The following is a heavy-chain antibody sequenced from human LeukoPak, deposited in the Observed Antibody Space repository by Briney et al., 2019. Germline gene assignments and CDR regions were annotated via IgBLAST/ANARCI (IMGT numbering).Heavy chain of an antibody. J-gene: IGHJ5*02. CDR3: ATDSLLAGSGSYHGWFDP. Sequence: ASVKVSCKVSGYTLTELSMHWVRQAPGKGLEWMGGFDPEDGETIYAQKFQGRVTMTEDTSTDTAYMELSSLRSEDTAVYYCATDSLLAGSGSYHGWFDPWGQGTLVTVSS. CDR1: GYTLTELS. CDR2: FDPEDGET. D-gene: IGHD3-10*01. V-gene: IGHV1-24*01.